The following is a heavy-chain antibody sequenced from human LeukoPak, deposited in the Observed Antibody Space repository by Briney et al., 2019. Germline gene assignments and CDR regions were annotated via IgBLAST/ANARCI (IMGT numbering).Heavy chain of an antibody. J-gene: IGHJ4*02. Sequence: GGSLRLSCAASGFPPRTYAMNWVRQAPGKGLEWVSGISCGGDSTYYADSVKGRFTISRDNSKNTLYLQMNSLRVEDTAVYYCAKGQISMVRGVILDPDYWGQGTLVTVSS. CDR1: GFPPRTYA. CDR2: ISCGGDST. CDR3: AKGQISMVRGVILDPDY. D-gene: IGHD3-10*01. V-gene: IGHV3-23*01.